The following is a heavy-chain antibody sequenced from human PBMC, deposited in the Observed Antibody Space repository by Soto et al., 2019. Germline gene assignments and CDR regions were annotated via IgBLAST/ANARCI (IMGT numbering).Heavy chain of an antibody. D-gene: IGHD3-10*01. V-gene: IGHV3-9*01. Sequence: GGSLRLSCAASGLTFDDYAMHWVRQAPGKGLEWVSGISWNSGSIGYADSVKGRFTISRDNAKNTLYLQMNSLRAEDTAVYYCARRTGGSGSYYYYYYGMDVWGQGTTVTVSS. J-gene: IGHJ6*02. CDR2: ISWNSGSI. CDR1: GLTFDDYA. CDR3: ARRTGGSGSYYYYYYGMDV.